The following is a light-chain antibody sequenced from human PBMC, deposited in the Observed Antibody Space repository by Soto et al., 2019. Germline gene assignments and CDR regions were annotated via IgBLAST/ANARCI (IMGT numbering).Light chain of an antibody. J-gene: IGKJ2*01. CDR1: QSVSSN. V-gene: IGKV3-15*01. Sequence: EIVMTQSPATLSVSPGERATLSCRASQSVSSNLAWYQQKPGQAPRLLIYGASTRATGIPARFSGSGSGTEFTITNSSLQSEDFAVYYCQQYNNWPRTFGQGTKLEIK. CDR3: QQYNNWPRT. CDR2: GAS.